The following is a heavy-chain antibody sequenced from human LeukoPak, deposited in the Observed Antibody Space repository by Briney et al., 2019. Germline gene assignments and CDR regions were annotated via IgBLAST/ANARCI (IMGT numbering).Heavy chain of an antibody. CDR2: ISSSGTTI. Sequence: PGGSLRLSCAASGFTSSSYEMNWFRHAQGKGLEWVSYISSSGTTIYCADSVKGRFTISRDNAKNSLFLQMNSLRGEDTAVYYCAREGSIYYYYGLDVWGPGTTVTVSS. CDR3: AREGSIYYYYGLDV. CDR1: GFTSSSYE. D-gene: IGHD2-15*01. V-gene: IGHV3-48*03. J-gene: IGHJ6*02.